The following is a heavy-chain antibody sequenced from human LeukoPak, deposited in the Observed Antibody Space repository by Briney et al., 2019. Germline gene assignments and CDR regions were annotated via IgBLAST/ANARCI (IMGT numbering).Heavy chain of an antibody. CDR1: GYIFTNYW. D-gene: IGHD3-10*01. V-gene: IGHV5-51*01. Sequence: GESLQISCQVSGYIFTNYWIGWLRQLPGKGLESMGIIYPGDSDTAYSPSFQGQVTISADKSISTVYLHWSSLKASDTAMYYCARQSRDGSKTRGYYFDYWGQGTLVSVSS. CDR2: IYPGDSDT. J-gene: IGHJ4*02. CDR3: ARQSRDGSKTRGYYFDY.